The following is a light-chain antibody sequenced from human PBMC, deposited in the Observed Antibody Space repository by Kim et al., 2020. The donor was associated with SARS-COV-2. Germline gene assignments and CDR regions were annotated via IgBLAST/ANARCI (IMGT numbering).Light chain of an antibody. Sequence: AIRMTQPPSSSPASTGDRVTITCRASQGISSYLAWYQQKPGKAPKLLIYAASTLQSGVPSRFSGSGSGTDFTLTISCLQSEDFATYYCQQYYSYPRTFGQGTKVDIK. CDR3: QQYYSYPRT. CDR2: AAS. CDR1: QGISSY. V-gene: IGKV1-8*01. J-gene: IGKJ1*01.